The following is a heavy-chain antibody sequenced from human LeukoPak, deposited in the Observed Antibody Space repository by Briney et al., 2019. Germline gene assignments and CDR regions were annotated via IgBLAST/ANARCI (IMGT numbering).Heavy chain of an antibody. CDR1: GYMFTNYW. CDR2: IFPGDSDI. CDR3: ARPDYRYYGMDV. V-gene: IGHV5-51*01. J-gene: IGHJ6*02. D-gene: IGHD4-11*01. Sequence: GESLKISCKGSGYMFTNYWIGWVRQMPGKGLDWMGIIFPGDSDIRYNPSFQGQVTISADKSITTAYLQWSSLKASDTAMYYCARPDYRYYGMDVWGQGTTVTVSS.